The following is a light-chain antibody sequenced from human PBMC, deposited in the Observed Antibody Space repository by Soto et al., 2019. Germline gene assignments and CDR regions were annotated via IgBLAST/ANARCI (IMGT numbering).Light chain of an antibody. J-gene: IGKJ4*01. CDR1: QTVSSGF. CDR3: HQYYSSPTT. Sequence: EIVLTQSPGTLSVSPGERATVSCRASQTVSSGFLAWYQQKVGQAPRLLIYGASTRATGIPDRFSGSGSGTDFTLTIDRLEPEDFAVYYCHQYYSSPTTFGGGTKV. V-gene: IGKV3-20*01. CDR2: GAS.